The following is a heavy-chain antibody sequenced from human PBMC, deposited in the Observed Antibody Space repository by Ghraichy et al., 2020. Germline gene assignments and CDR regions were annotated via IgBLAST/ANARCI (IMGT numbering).Heavy chain of an antibody. CDR2: ISGSDGST. Sequence: GSLRLSCAASGFTFSNYAMTWVRQAPGKGLEWVSAISGSDGSTYYADSVKGRFTISRDNSKNTLYLRVNSLRAEDTAVYYCAKGGERWPAKTYYFDYWGQGTLVTVSS. J-gene: IGHJ4*02. CDR1: GFTFSNYA. V-gene: IGHV3-23*01. CDR3: AKGGERWPAKTYYFDY. D-gene: IGHD3-10*01.